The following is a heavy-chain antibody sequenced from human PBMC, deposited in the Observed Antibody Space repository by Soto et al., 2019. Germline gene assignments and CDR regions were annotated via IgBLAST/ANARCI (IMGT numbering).Heavy chain of an antibody. CDR1: GFSLSTSGVG. CDR2: IYWDDDK. CDR3: AHRRRFDFLTGYVEYFQH. Sequence: QITLKESGLTLVKPTQTLTLTCTFSGFSLSTSGVGVGWIRQPPGKALEWLALIYWDDDKRYSPSLKSRLTITKDTSKIQVVLTMTNMDPVDTATCYCAHRRRFDFLTGYVEYFQHWGQGTLVIVSS. D-gene: IGHD3-9*01. V-gene: IGHV2-5*02. J-gene: IGHJ1*01.